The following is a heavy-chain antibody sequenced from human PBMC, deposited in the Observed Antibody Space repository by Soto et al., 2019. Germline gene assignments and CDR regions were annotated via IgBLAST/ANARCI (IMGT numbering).Heavy chain of an antibody. CDR2: INHSGST. J-gene: IGHJ6*03. Sequence: SETLSLTCAVYGGSFSGYYWSWIRQPPGKGLEWIGEINHSGSTNYNPSLKSRVTISVDTSKNQFSLKLSSVTAADTAVYYCARDYGSGSYSGDYYYYMDVWGKGTTVTVSS. D-gene: IGHD3-10*01. CDR3: ARDYGSGSYSGDYYYYMDV. CDR1: GGSFSGYY. V-gene: IGHV4-34*01.